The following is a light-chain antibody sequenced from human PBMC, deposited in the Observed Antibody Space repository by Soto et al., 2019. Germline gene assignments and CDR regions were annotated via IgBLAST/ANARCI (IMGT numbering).Light chain of an antibody. V-gene: IGKV3-11*01. CDR3: QQRSSWPQIA. Sequence: EIVLTQSPATLSLSPGERVTLSCRASQSVSSYLAWYQQKPGQAPRLLIYDASNRATGIPARFSGSGSGTDFTLTISSLEPEDFAVYYCQQRSSWPQIAFGQGTRLDIK. CDR2: DAS. J-gene: IGKJ5*01. CDR1: QSVSSY.